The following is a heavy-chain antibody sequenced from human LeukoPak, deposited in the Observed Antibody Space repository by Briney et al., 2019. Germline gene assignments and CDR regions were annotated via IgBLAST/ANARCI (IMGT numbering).Heavy chain of an antibody. Sequence: GGSLRLSCAASGFTFSNYWMHWVRQAPGKGLVWVSRINSDGSITSYADSVKGRFTISRDNTKNALYLQMNSLRGDDTAVYYCAKSYSYYHMDDWGKGTSVTVSS. CDR3: AKSYSYYHMDD. J-gene: IGHJ6*03. CDR1: GFTFSNYW. CDR2: INSDGSIT. V-gene: IGHV3-74*01.